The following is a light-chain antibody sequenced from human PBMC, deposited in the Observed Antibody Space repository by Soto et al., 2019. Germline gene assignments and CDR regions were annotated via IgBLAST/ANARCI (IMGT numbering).Light chain of an antibody. Sequence: QLVLTQPPSVSGAPGQRVTLSCTGNSSNLGAGYDVHWYQQLPGAAPKLVIFGNRNRPSGVPERFSGSKSGTSASLAITGLQAEDEADCYCQAYDYSLTASVFGGGTKLTVL. CDR1: SSNLGAGYD. V-gene: IGLV1-40*01. J-gene: IGLJ3*02. CDR2: GNR. CDR3: QAYDYSLTASV.